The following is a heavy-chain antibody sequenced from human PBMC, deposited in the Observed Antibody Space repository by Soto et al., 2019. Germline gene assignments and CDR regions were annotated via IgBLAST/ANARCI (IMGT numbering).Heavy chain of an antibody. CDR3: AKLKGWNDFWSGQTIYFDS. Sequence: GGSLRLSCAASGFTFRSYAMSWVRQAPGKGLEWISTISATGYSTYYTDSVKVRFTISRDNSENTLYLQMNTLRAEDTAVYYCAKLKGWNDFWSGQTIYFDSWGQGTQGT. J-gene: IGHJ4*02. D-gene: IGHD3-3*01. V-gene: IGHV3-23*01. CDR2: ISATGYST. CDR1: GFTFRSYA.